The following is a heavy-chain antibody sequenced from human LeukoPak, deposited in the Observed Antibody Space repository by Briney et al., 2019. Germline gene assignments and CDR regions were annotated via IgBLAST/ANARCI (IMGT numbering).Heavy chain of an antibody. J-gene: IGHJ6*02. CDR1: GYTFTSYG. CDR2: ISAYNGNT. Sequence: ASVKVSCKASGYTFTSYGISWVRQAPGQGLEWMGWISAYNGNTNYAQKLQGRVTMTTDTSMSTAYMELRSLRSDDTAVYYCARVGVVVTAIPLDYYYYGMDVWGQGTTVTVSS. V-gene: IGHV1-18*01. CDR3: ARVGVVVTAIPLDYYYYGMDV. D-gene: IGHD2-21*02.